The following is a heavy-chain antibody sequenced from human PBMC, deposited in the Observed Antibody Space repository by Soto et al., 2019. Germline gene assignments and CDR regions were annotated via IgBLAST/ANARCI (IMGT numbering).Heavy chain of an antibody. J-gene: IGHJ4*02. CDR1: GFTFSSYG. V-gene: IGHV3-33*01. CDR3: ARTKGVAVDY. CDR2: IWYDGSNK. Sequence: QVQLVESGGGVVQPGRSLRLSCAASGFTFSSYGMHWVRQAPGKGLEWVAVIWYDGSNKYYVDSVKGRFTISRDNSKNTLYLQMNSLRAEDTAVYYCARTKGVAVDYWGQGTLVTVSS.